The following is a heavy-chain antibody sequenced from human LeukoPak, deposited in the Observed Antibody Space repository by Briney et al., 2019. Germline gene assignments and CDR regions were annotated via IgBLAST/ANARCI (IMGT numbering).Heavy chain of an antibody. D-gene: IGHD2-2*01. V-gene: IGHV3-30*02. CDR3: AKDDCSSTSCYESDAFDI. CDR1: GFTFSSYG. Sequence: PGGSLRLSCAASGFTFSSYGMHWVRQAPGKGLEWVAFIRYDGSNKYYADSVKGRFTISRDNSKNTLYLQMNSLRAEDTAVYYCAKDDCSSTSCYESDAFDIWGQGTMVTVSS. J-gene: IGHJ3*02. CDR2: IRYDGSNK.